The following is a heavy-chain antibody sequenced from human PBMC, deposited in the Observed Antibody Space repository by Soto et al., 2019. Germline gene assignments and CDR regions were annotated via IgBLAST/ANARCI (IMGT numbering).Heavy chain of an antibody. D-gene: IGHD3-16*01. CDR2: ISPYTGNT. CDR3: VMVDNYVTPTPQDV. V-gene: IGHV1-18*01. Sequence: QVQLVQSGDEVKKPGASVKVSCKASGYIFVNYGIAWVRQAPGQGLEWMGWISPYTGNTHSATKIQGRLTMTTDTSTSTAYMDLGSLTSDDTAVYYCVMVDNYVTPTPQDVGGQGNTVTVSS. CDR1: GYIFVNYG. J-gene: IGHJ6*02.